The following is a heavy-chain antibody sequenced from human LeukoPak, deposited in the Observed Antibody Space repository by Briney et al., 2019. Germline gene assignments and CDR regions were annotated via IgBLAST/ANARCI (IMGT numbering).Heavy chain of an antibody. V-gene: IGHV1-18*04. Sequence: ASVKVSCKASGYTFTNYGSSWVRQAPGQGLEWMGWISTYSGNTNCAQQLQGRVTMTSDTSTSTVYMELRSLRSDDTAVYYCARGYCRSTSCHEPPLYGMDVWGQGTTVTVS. J-gene: IGHJ6*02. CDR2: ISTYSGNT. CDR3: ARGYCRSTSCHEPPLYGMDV. D-gene: IGHD2-2*01. CDR1: GYTFTNYG.